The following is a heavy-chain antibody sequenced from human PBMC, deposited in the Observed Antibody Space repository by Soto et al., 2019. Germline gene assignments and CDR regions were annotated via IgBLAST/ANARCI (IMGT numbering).Heavy chain of an antibody. V-gene: IGHV3-11*05. CDR2: ITSSGSYT. CDR1: GLTFSDYY. J-gene: IGHJ6*02. CDR3: ARELDGIDV. Sequence: QVQLVESGGGLVKPGGSLRLSCAASGLTFSDYYMSWIRQAPGKGLEWVSYITSSGSYTKYAGSVQGRFTISRDNTQNSLFLQMNSLRAEDTAVYYCARELDGIDVWGQGTMVTVSS.